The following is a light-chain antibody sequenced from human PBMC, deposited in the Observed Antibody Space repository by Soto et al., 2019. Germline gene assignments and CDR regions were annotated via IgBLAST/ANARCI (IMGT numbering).Light chain of an antibody. CDR1: QDISNY. J-gene: IGKJ2*01. CDR2: DAS. CDR3: QQNDNIPYT. V-gene: IGKV1-33*01. Sequence: DIQMTQSPSSLSASVGDRVTITCQASQDISNYLNWYQHKPGRAPEVLIYDASNLETGVPSRFSGTGSGTDFTFTISSLQPEDIATYYCQQNDNIPYTFGQGTKVDIK.